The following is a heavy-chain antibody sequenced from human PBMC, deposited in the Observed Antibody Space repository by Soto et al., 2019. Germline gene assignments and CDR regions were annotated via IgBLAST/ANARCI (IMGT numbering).Heavy chain of an antibody. Sequence: GSVKVSCKASGYSFTSYGIHWVRQAPGQRLEWMGWINAANGDTKYSPKFQGRFTITRDTSASTAYMELSSLRSEDTAVYYCVRRHVSATGIDWFDPWGQGTLVTVSS. CDR2: INAANGDT. D-gene: IGHD6-13*01. CDR3: VRRHVSATGIDWFDP. V-gene: IGHV1-3*01. J-gene: IGHJ5*02. CDR1: GYSFTSYG.